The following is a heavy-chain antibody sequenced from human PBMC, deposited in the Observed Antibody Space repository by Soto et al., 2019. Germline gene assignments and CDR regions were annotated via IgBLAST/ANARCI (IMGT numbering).Heavy chain of an antibody. J-gene: IGHJ5*02. Sequence: QVQLQESGPGLVKPPQTLSLTCTVSGGSISSGDYYWSWIRQPPGKGLEWIGYIYYSGSTYYNPSLMSRVTISIDTSKNQYSLSLRSVAAADTAMYYCARAGVATIYPRNNWFDPWGQGPLVTVSS. CDR3: ARAGVATIYPRNNWFDP. CDR1: GGSISSGDYY. CDR2: IYYSGST. V-gene: IGHV4-30-4*01. D-gene: IGHD5-12*01.